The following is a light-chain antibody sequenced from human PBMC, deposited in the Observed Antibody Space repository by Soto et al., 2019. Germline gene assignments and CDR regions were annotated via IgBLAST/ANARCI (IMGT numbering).Light chain of an antibody. J-gene: IGLJ7*01. CDR3: QVWNSADDHVL. CDR1: NIGSKR. V-gene: IGLV3-21*02. CDR2: DDR. Sequence: SYELTQPPSVSVAPGQTATITWGGNNIGSKRVHWYQQQPGQAPVVVVYDDRGRPSGIPERFSGSNSGHTATLTISRVEAGDDADYYCQVWNSADDHVLFGGGTQLTVL.